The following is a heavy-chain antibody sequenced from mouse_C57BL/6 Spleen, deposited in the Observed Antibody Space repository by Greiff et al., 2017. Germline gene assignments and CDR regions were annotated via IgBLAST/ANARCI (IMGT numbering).Heavy chain of an antibody. CDR2: IDPSDSYT. J-gene: IGHJ4*01. D-gene: IGHD1-1*01. CDR3: ALITTVVARAMDY. CDR1: GYTFTSYW. V-gene: IGHV1-69*01. Sequence: QVQLQQSGAELVMPGASVKLSCKASGYTFTSYWMHWVKQRPGQGLEWIGEIDPSDSYTNYNQKFKGKSTLTVDKSSSTAYMQLSSLTSEDSAVYYCALITTVVARAMDYWGQGTSVTVSS.